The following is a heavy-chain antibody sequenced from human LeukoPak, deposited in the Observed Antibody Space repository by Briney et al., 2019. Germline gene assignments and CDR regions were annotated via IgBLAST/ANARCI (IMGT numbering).Heavy chain of an antibody. CDR2: INHSGST. CDR3: ARHLRWESRGSYRAFDI. CDR1: GGSFRDSY. V-gene: IGHV4-34*01. J-gene: IGHJ3*02. Sequence: SETLSLTCAVYGGSFRDSYWSWIRQPPAKGLEGIGEINHSGSTNYNPSLKSRVTILEDTSKNQFSLRLSSVTAADTAVYYCARHLRWESRGSYRAFDIWGQGTMVTVSS. D-gene: IGHD2-2*02.